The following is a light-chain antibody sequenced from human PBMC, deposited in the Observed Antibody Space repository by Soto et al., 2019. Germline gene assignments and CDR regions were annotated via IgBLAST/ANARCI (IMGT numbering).Light chain of an antibody. V-gene: IGLV2-23*01. Sequence: QSVLTQPASVSGSPGQSITISCTGTISDVGRYNLVSWYQQHPDKAPKLIIYEDIERPSGVSHRFSGSTSGNTASLTISGLQTEDEAKYFCSSYAGGASVVFGGGTKLTVL. CDR1: ISDVGRYNL. CDR2: EDI. J-gene: IGLJ2*01. CDR3: SSYAGGASVV.